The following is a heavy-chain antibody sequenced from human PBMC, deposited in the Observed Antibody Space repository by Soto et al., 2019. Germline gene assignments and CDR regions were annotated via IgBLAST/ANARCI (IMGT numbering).Heavy chain of an antibody. CDR2: INAGNGNT. CDR3: ARGSGTYYYYYGMDV. D-gene: IGHD2-15*01. J-gene: IGHJ6*02. CDR1: GSGMTGYA. V-gene: IGHV1-3*01. Sequence: ALLKLYCKTAGSGMTGYAIHRVRQTTGQRLEWMGWINAGNGNTKYSQKFQGRVTITRDTSASTAYMELSSLRSEDTAVYYCARGSGTYYYYYGMDVWGQGTTVTVSS.